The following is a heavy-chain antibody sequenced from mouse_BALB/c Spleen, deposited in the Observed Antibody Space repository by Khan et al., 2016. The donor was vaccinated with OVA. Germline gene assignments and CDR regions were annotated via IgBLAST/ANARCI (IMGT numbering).Heavy chain of an antibody. J-gene: IGHJ2*01. V-gene: IGHV5-6-5*01. CDR2: IGSGGRN. CDR3: PRVYGSSGVDY. Sequence: VELVESGGGLVKPGGSLKISCEASGFTFSTYAMSWVRQTPGKRLEWVASIGSGGRNYYQDSVMDRFTIARDNARNILYLQMSSLRSVYTAIYYCPRVYGSSGVDYWSQVTTLTLSS. D-gene: IGHD1-1*01. CDR1: GFTFSTYA.